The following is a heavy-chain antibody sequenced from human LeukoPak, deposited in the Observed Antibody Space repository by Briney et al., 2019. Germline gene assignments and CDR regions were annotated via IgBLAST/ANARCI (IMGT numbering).Heavy chain of an antibody. J-gene: IGHJ3*02. CDR1: GYSFTSYW. CDR3: ARPSMVQDGYGFDI. D-gene: IGHD2-8*01. V-gene: IGHV5-10-1*01. CDR2: IDSSDSYT. Sequence: GEALMIHCKGSGYSFTSYWISWVRQMPGEGVEWMGRIDSSDSYTNYHPSFQGRLTLSADKSISTAYLQWSSLKASDTAMYYCARPSMVQDGYGFDIWGEGTMVTASS.